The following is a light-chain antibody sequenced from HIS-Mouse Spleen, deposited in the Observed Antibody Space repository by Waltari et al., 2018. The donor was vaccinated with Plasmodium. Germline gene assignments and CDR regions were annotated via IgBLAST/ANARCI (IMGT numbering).Light chain of an antibody. V-gene: IGKV3-15*01. Sequence: EIVMTQTPATLSVSPGERPTLPCRAIPSVSSNLAWYKQKPGPAPRLLIYGASTRATVIPARFSGSESGKEVTLTISSLQSDDFAVYYCQQSNNWPAWPFGQGPKVEIK. CDR1: PSVSSN. J-gene: IGKJ1*01. CDR3: QQSNNWPAWP. CDR2: GAS.